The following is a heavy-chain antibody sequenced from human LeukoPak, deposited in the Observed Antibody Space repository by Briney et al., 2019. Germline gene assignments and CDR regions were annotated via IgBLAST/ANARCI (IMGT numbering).Heavy chain of an antibody. Sequence: SETLSLTCTVSGGSMSGFFWTWIRQPPGRELEWIGSIYYSGSSTKYNPSLKSRVTITVDTSKSQFSLNLNSATAADTAVYYCARTSRHFYGSGTNLTPWPAGMDVWGQGTTVTVSS. CDR2: IYYSGSST. CDR3: ARTSRHFYGSGTNLTPWPAGMDV. CDR1: GGSMSGFF. V-gene: IGHV4-59*01. D-gene: IGHD3-10*01. J-gene: IGHJ6*02.